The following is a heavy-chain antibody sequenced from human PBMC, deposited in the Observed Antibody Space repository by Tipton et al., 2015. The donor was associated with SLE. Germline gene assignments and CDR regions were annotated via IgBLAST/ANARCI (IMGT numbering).Heavy chain of an antibody. CDR2: IYTSGST. J-gene: IGHJ4*02. CDR1: GGSISSYY. Sequence: TLSLTCTVSGGSISSYYWSWIRQPAGKGLEWIGRIYTSGSTNYNPSLKSRVTMSVDTSKNQFSLKLSSVTAADTAVYYCARLWVLPGDYYDRPYYFDYWGQGTLVTVSS. D-gene: IGHD3-22*01. V-gene: IGHV4-4*07. CDR3: ARLWVLPGDYYDRPYYFDY.